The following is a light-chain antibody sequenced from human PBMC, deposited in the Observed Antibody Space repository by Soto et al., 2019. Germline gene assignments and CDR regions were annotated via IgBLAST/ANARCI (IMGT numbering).Light chain of an antibody. CDR2: GDS. Sequence: SYELTQPPSVSVAPGQTATITCGGNSIGSKTVNWYHQKPGQAPVLVVYGDSDMPSGIPERFSGSNSGNTATLTITRVEAGDEADDYCQVWDSSSEHVVFGGGTKVTVL. CDR1: SIGSKT. V-gene: IGLV3-21*02. J-gene: IGLJ2*01. CDR3: QVWDSSSEHVV.